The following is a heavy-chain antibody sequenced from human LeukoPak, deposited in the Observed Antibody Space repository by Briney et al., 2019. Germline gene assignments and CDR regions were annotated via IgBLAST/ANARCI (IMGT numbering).Heavy chain of an antibody. D-gene: IGHD2-2*01. J-gene: IGHJ4*02. Sequence: SETLSLTSTVSGGSISSSSFFWGWIRKPPGKGLEWVGTVSYSGTTYYSPSLKSRVTISVDTSKNQFSLRLTSVTAADTALYYCAKLTCSSTFCPLDYWGQGTLVTVSS. CDR3: AKLTCSSTFCPLDY. CDR1: GGSISSSSFF. CDR2: VSYSGTT. V-gene: IGHV4-39*01.